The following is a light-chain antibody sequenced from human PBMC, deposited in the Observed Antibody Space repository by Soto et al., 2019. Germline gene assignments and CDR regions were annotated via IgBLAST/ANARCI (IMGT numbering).Light chain of an antibody. J-gene: IGKJ1*01. CDR1: QSVSSS. V-gene: IGKV3-11*01. Sequence: EIVMTQSPATLSLSPGERATLSCRASQSVSSSLAWYQQKPGQAPRLLIYDASTRATGIPARFSGSGSGTDFTLTISSLEPEDFAVYYCQQRSKWPRTFGQGTKVEI. CDR3: QQRSKWPRT. CDR2: DAS.